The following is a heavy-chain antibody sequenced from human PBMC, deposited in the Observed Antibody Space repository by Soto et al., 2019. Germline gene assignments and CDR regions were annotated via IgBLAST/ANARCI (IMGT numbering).Heavy chain of an antibody. Sequence: SETVSLTCTVSVDSINSGGYSWSWIRQPPGQGLEWIGYIYSGSTYYSPSLKSRVTISIDASKNQVSLRLKSVTAADTAVYYCAREDSAGFYDFWGQGTLVTVSS. CDR1: VDSINSGGYS. V-gene: IGHV4-30-2*01. CDR2: IYSGST. CDR3: AREDSAGFYDF. J-gene: IGHJ4*02. D-gene: IGHD1-1*01.